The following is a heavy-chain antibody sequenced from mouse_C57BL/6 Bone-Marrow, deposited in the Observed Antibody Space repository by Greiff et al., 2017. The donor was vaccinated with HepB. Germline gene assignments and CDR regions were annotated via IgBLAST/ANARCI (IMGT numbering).Heavy chain of an antibody. J-gene: IGHJ2*01. D-gene: IGHD2-1*01. V-gene: IGHV5-9*01. Sequence: EVKLMESGGGLVKPGGSLKLSCAASGFTFSSYTMSWVRQTPEKRLEWVATISGGGGNTYYPDSVKGRFTISRDNANNTLYLQMSSLRSEDTALYYCAGRAYGNPYYFDYWGQGTTLTVSS. CDR3: AGRAYGNPYYFDY. CDR1: GFTFSSYT. CDR2: ISGGGGNT.